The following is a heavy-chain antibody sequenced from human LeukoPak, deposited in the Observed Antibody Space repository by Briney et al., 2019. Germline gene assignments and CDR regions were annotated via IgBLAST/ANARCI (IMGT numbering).Heavy chain of an antibody. V-gene: IGHV3-7*01. D-gene: IGHD1-26*01. Sequence: PGGSLRLSCAASGFTFSETWMNWVRQVPGKGLEWVGNIEPDGSEKYYLASVEGRFTISRDNVKNSLFLQRNSLRVEDTVVYYCARPGGAGGAFDIWGQGTVVTVSS. CDR1: GFTFSETW. CDR2: IEPDGSEK. CDR3: ARPGGAGGAFDI. J-gene: IGHJ3*02.